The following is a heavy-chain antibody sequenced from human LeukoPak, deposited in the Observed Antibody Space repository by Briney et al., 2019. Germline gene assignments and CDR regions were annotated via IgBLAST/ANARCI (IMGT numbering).Heavy chain of an antibody. CDR2: IIPIFGTA. CDR1: GGTFSSYA. D-gene: IGHD5-24*01. Sequence: SVKVSCKASGGTFSSYAIGWVRQAPGQGLEWMGGIIPIFGTANYAQKFQGRVTITTDESTSTAYMELSSLRSEDTAVYYCARDRGMATTGGFDYWGQGTLVTVSS. J-gene: IGHJ4*02. CDR3: ARDRGMATTGGFDY. V-gene: IGHV1-69*05.